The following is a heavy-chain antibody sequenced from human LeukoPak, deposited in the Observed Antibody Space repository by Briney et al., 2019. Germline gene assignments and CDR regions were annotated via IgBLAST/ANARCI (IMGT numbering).Heavy chain of an antibody. CDR2: IYYSGST. D-gene: IGHD6-6*01. J-gene: IGHJ5*02. V-gene: IGHV4-59*01. Sequence: SETLSLTCTVSGGSISSYYWSWIRQPPGKGLEWIGYIYYSGSTNYNPSLKSRVTISVDTSKNQFTLKLSSVTAADTAVYYCAREYSSLYGWFDPWGQGTLVTVSS. CDR1: GGSISSYY. CDR3: AREYSSLYGWFDP.